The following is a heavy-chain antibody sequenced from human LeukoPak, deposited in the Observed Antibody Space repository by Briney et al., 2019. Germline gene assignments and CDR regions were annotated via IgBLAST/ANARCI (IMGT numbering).Heavy chain of an antibody. V-gene: IGHV3-74*01. Sequence: GGSLRLSCAASGFTFSSYWMHWVRQAPGKGLVWVSHINSDGSSTSYADSVKGRFTISRDNAKNTLYLQMNSLRAEDTAVYYCARDPAPPDGYNPYYFDYWGQGTLVTVSS. CDR2: INSDGSST. D-gene: IGHD5-24*01. J-gene: IGHJ4*02. CDR1: GFTFSSYW. CDR3: ARDPAPPDGYNPYYFDY.